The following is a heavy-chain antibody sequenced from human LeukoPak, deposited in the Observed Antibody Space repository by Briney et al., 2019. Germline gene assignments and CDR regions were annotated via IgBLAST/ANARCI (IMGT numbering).Heavy chain of an antibody. CDR3: ARGYGGNEESPENWFDP. CDR1: GGSISSSSYY. CDR2: IYYSGST. D-gene: IGHD4-23*01. Sequence: YPSETLSLTCTVSGGSISSSSYYWGWIRQPPGKGLEWIGSIYYSGSTYYNPSLKSRVTISVDTSKNQFSLKLSSVTAADTAVYYCARGYGGNEESPENWFDPWGQGTLVTVSS. J-gene: IGHJ5*02. V-gene: IGHV4-39*07.